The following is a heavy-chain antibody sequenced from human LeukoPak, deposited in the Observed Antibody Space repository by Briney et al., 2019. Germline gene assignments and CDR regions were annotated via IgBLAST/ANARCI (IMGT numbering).Heavy chain of an antibody. J-gene: IGHJ6*03. CDR3: ARVVIGPYYYYMDV. V-gene: IGHV4-59*01. D-gene: IGHD3-22*01. CDR2: IYYSGST. Sequence: SETLSLTCTVSGGSISSYYWSWIRQPPGKGLEWIGYIYYSGSTNYNPSLKSRVTISVDTSKNQFSLKLSSVTAADTAVYYCARVVIGPYYYYMDVWGKGTTVTVSS. CDR1: GGSISSYY.